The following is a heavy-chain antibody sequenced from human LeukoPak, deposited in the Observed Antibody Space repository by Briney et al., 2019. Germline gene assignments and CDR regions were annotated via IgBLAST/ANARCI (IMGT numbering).Heavy chain of an antibody. J-gene: IGHJ4*02. CDR2: ISAYNGNT. Sequence: ASVKVSCKASGYTFTSYGISWMRQAPGQGLEWMGWISAYNGNTNYAQKLQGRVTMTTDTSTSTAYMELRSLRSDDTAVYYCARDLLPSQWLVHYYFDYWGQGTLVTVSS. V-gene: IGHV1-18*01. D-gene: IGHD6-19*01. CDR1: GYTFTSYG. CDR3: ARDLLPSQWLVHYYFDY.